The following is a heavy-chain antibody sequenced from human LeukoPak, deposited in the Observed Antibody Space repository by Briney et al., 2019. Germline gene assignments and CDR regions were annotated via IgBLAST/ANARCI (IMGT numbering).Heavy chain of an antibody. CDR2: ISSSSSTI. CDR1: GFPFSSYW. V-gene: IGHV3-48*01. D-gene: IGHD3-22*01. J-gene: IGHJ4*02. Sequence: GSLRLSFAASGFPFSSYWMHWVRPAPGKGLEWVSYISSSSSTIYYADSVKGRFTISRDNAKNSLYLQMNSLRAEDTAVYYCARGPKYYYDSSGYELVYWGQGTLVTVSS. CDR3: ARGPKYYYDSSGYELVY.